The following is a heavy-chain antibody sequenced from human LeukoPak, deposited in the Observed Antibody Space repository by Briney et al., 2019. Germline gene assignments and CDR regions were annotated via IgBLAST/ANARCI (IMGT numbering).Heavy chain of an antibody. J-gene: IGHJ5*02. CDR3: ARGPTRPNVLRFLEWSLNWFDP. D-gene: IGHD3-3*01. CDR2: MNPNSGNT. V-gene: IGHV1-8*01. CDR1: GYTFTSYD. Sequence: ASVKVSCKASGYTFTSYDINWVRQATGQGLEWMGWMNPNSGNTGYAQKFQGRVTMTRNTSISTAYMELSSLRSEDTAVYYCARGPTRPNVLRFLEWSLNWFDPWGQGTLVTVSS.